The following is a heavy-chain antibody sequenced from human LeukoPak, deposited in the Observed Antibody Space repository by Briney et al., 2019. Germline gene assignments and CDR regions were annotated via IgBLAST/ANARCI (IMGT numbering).Heavy chain of an antibody. CDR2: IYYSGST. CDR1: GGSISSSSYY. V-gene: IGHV4-39*07. CDR3: ARDVHDYSGTLYYGMDV. J-gene: IGHJ6*02. Sequence: SETLSLTCTVSGGSISSSSYYWGWIRQPPGKGLEWIGSIYYSGSTYYNPSLKSRVTISVDTSKNQFSLKLSSVAAADTAVYYCARDVHDYSGTLYYGMDVWGQGTTVTVSS. D-gene: IGHD4-23*01.